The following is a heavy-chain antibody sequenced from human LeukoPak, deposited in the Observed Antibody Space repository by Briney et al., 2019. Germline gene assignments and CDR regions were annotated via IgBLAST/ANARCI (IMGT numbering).Heavy chain of an antibody. Sequence: SGPTLVNPTQTLTLTCAFSGFSLRTSGMCVSWIRQPPGKALEWLALIDWDDDKYYSTSLKTRLTISKDTSKNQVVLTMTNMDPVDTATYYCARMLYGDSVNYFDSWGQGSLVTVSS. V-gene: IGHV2-70*01. CDR2: IDWDDDK. D-gene: IGHD4-17*01. J-gene: IGHJ4*02. CDR3: ARMLYGDSVNYFDS. CDR1: GFSLRTSGMC.